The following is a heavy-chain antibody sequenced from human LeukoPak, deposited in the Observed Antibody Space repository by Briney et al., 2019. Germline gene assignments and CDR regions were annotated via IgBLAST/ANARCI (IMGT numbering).Heavy chain of an antibody. Sequence: PGGSLLLSCAASGFTFNTYSMNWVGPAPGKGLEWVLYSSSGSGNLYYADSVKGRFTITRYNDKNTLYLQMNSLRDEDTAVYYCARSLAFDIWGQGTMVSVSS. CDR1: GFTFNTYS. V-gene: IGHV3-48*02. D-gene: IGHD3-16*01. J-gene: IGHJ3*02. CDR2: SSSGSGNL. CDR3: ARSLAFDI.